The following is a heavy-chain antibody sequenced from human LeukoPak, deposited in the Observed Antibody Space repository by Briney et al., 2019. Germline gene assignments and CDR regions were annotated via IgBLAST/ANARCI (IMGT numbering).Heavy chain of an antibody. CDR1: GYNFTTYW. Sequence: TGESLKISCKGSGYNFTTYWIGWVRQMPGKGLEWMGIIYPGDSDTRYSPSFQGQVTISADKYISTAYLQRSSLKASDTAMYYCARRSGRHFDYWGQGTLVTVSS. CDR2: IYPGDSDT. V-gene: IGHV5-51*01. CDR3: ARRSGRHFDY. J-gene: IGHJ4*02.